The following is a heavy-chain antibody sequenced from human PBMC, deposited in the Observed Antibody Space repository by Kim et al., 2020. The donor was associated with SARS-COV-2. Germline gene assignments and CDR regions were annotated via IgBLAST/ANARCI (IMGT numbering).Heavy chain of an antibody. V-gene: IGHV3-66*02. CDR2: IYSGGST. Sequence: GGSLRLSCAASGFTVSSNYMSWVRQAPGKGLEWVSVIYSGGSTYYADSVKGRFTISRDNSKNTLYLQMNSLRAEDTAVYYCARGMSNEWELLVQPDYWGQGTLVTVSS. J-gene: IGHJ4*02. CDR1: GFTVSSNY. CDR3: ARGMSNEWELLVQPDY. D-gene: IGHD1-26*01.